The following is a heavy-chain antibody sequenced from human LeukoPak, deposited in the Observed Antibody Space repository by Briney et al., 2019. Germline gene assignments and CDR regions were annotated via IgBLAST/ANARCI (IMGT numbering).Heavy chain of an antibody. CDR2: INHNGNVN. V-gene: IGHV3-7*03. Sequence: PGGSLRLSCAASGFTFNDAWMNWVRQAPGKGLEWVASINHNGNVNYYVDSVKGRFTISRDNAKNSLYLQMSNLRAEDTAVYFCARGGGFDVWGQGATVTVSS. CDR3: ARGGGFDV. J-gene: IGHJ6*02. CDR1: GFTFNDAW. D-gene: IGHD2-15*01.